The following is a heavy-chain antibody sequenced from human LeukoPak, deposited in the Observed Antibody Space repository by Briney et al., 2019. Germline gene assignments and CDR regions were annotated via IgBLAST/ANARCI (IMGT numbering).Heavy chain of an antibody. J-gene: IGHJ4*02. V-gene: IGHV4-34*01. D-gene: IGHD3-22*01. CDR1: GGSFSGYY. CDR3: ARGSDYYDSSGYPK. Sequence: PSETLPLTCAVYGGSFSGYYWSWIRQPPGKGLEWIGEINHSGSTNYNPSLKSRVTISVDTSKNQFSLKLSSVTAADTAVYYCARGSDYYDSSGYPKWGQGTLVTVSS. CDR2: INHSGST.